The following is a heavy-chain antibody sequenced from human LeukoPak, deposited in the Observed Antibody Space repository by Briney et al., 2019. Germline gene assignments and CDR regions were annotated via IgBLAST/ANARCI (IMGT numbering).Heavy chain of an antibody. CDR2: ISAYNGNT. J-gene: IGHJ4*02. D-gene: IGHD3-16*02. V-gene: IGHV1-18*01. Sequence: ASVKVSCKASGYTFTSYGISWVRQAPGQGLEWMGWISAYNGNTNYAQKLQGRVTMTTDTSTSTAYMELRSLRSDDTAVYYCATGGGTYYDYVWGSYRLVYFDYWGQGTLVTVSS. CDR3: ATGGGTYYDYVWGSYRLVYFDY. CDR1: GYTFTSYG.